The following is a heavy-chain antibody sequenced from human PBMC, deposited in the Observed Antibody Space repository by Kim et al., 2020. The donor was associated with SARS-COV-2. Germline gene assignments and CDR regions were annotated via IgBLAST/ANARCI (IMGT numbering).Heavy chain of an antibody. CDR3: VRDYRYALDY. V-gene: IGHV3-48*02. Sequence: TIYYADAVKGRFTISRDNGKNSLYLQMNSLRDDDTAIYYCVRDYRYALDYWGQGTLVTVSS. D-gene: IGHD5-18*01. J-gene: IGHJ4*02. CDR2: TI.